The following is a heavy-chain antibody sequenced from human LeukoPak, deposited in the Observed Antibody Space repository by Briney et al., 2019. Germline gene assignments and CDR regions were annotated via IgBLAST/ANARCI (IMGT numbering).Heavy chain of an antibody. Sequence: GGSLRLSCAASGFTFSSYWMHWVRQAPGKGLVWVSRINTDGSSTNYADSGKGRFTISRDNSKNTLYLQMNSLRAEDTAVYYCAAEENYYDSSGYHPFDYWGQGTLVTVTS. CDR3: AAEENYYDSSGYHPFDY. D-gene: IGHD3-22*01. CDR1: GFTFSSYW. CDR2: INTDGSST. J-gene: IGHJ4*02. V-gene: IGHV3-74*01.